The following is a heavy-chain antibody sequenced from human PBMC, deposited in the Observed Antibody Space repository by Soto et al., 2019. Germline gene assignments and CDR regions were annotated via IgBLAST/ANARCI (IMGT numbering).Heavy chain of an antibody. J-gene: IGHJ5*02. CDR3: ARPHGGSSGWDNWFDP. CDR1: GGSISSYY. D-gene: IGHD6-25*01. V-gene: IGHV4-59*01. CDR2: IYYSGST. Sequence: KPSETLSLTCTVSGGSISSYYWSWIRQPQGKEQEWNGYIYYSGSTNYNPSLKSRVTISVDTSKNQFSLKLSSVTAADTAVYYCARPHGGSSGWDNWFDPWGQGTLVTVSS.